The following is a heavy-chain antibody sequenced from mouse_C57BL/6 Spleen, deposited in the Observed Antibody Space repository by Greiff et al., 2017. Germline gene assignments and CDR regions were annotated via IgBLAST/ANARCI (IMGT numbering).Heavy chain of an antibody. CDR2: ISSGGDYI. CDR1: GFTFSSYA. CDR3: TRDPSFYWYFDV. Sequence: DVQLVESGEGLVKPGGSLKLSCAASGFTFSSYAMSWVRQTPEKRLEWVAYISSGGDYIYYADTVKGRFTISRDNARNTLYLQMSSLKSEDTAMYYCTRDPSFYWYFDVWGTGTTVTVSS. J-gene: IGHJ1*03. V-gene: IGHV5-9-1*02.